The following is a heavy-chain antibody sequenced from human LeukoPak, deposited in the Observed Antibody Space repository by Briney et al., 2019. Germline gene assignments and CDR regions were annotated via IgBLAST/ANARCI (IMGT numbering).Heavy chain of an antibody. V-gene: IGHV3-30*01. CDR1: GITFSSYA. CDR3: ARVMGRYCSSTSCYVDY. J-gene: IGHJ4*02. Sequence: PGRSLRLSCAASGITFSSYAMHWVRQAPVKGLEWVAVISYDGSNKYYADSVKGRFTISRDNSKNTLYLQMNSLRAEDTAVYYCARVMGRYCSSTSCYVDYWGQGTLVTVSS. D-gene: IGHD2-2*01. CDR2: ISYDGSNK.